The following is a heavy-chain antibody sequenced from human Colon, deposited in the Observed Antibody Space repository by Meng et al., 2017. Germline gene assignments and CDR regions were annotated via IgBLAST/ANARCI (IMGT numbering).Heavy chain of an antibody. D-gene: IGHD4-17*01. V-gene: IGHV4-30-4*01. CDR2: IYYSGST. J-gene: IGHJ5*02. CDR3: ARDRKHYGERGWFDP. Sequence: RVQEQGPGRVPPPTPLSPSCTVSGVSISSGDYNWSWIRRTPGQRLEWIGYIYYSGSTYSNASLKSRVTISIDRSKNQFSLKLSSVTAADTAVYYCARDRKHYGERGWFDPWGQGTLVTVSS. CDR1: GVSISSGDYN.